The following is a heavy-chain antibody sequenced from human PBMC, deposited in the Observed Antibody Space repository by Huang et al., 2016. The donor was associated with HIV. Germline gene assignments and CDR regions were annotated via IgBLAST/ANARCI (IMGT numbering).Heavy chain of an antibody. J-gene: IGHJ5*01. CDR1: GGSFSGYF. Sequence: QVQLEQWGAGLLKPSETLSLTCAVCGGSFSGYFWNWIRQSPGKGLEWIGQINHAGVTDDNPSLKSRATISVDTSKNQFSLKLTSVTAADTAIYYCAREIMISFGGPFDSWGHGNLVTVSS. CDR3: AREIMISFGGPFDS. V-gene: IGHV4-34*02. CDR2: INHAGVT. D-gene: IGHD3-16*01.